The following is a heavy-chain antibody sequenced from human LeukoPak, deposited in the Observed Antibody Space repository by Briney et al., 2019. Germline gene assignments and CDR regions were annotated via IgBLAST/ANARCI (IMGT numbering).Heavy chain of an antibody. CDR1: GYTFTSYA. V-gene: IGHV1-3*01. CDR3: ARDSSLYYYYGMDV. J-gene: IGHJ6*02. Sequence: ASVKVSCKASGYTFTSYAMHWVRQAPGQRLEWMGWINAGNGNTKYSQKFQGRVTITRDTSASTAYMELSSLRSEDTAVYYCARDSSLYYYYGMDVWGQGTTVTVSS. CDR2: INAGNGNT. D-gene: IGHD6-13*01.